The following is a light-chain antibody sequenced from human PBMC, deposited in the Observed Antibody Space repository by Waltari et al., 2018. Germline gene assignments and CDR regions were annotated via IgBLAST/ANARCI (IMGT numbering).Light chain of an antibody. CDR1: QSVTSNY. J-gene: IGKJ1*01. V-gene: IGKV3-20*01. CDR3: QQYRT. Sequence: EIVLTQSPGTLSLSPGERATLPCSASQSVTSNYLAWYQQKPGQPPRLLIYGVSSRATGIPDRFSGSGSGTDFTLTISRLEPEDFAVYYCQQYRTFGQGTKVEIK. CDR2: GVS.